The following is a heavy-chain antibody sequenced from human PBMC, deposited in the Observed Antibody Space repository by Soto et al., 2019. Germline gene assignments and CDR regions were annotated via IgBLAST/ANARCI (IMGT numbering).Heavy chain of an antibody. J-gene: IGHJ6*02. Sequence: VAVIWYDGSNKYYADSVKGRFTISRDNSKNTLYLQMNSLRAEDTAVYYCAREWVRYCSSTSCAYYYGMDVWGQGTTVTVSS. CDR3: AREWVRYCSSTSCAYYYGMDV. CDR2: IWYDGSNK. V-gene: IGHV3-33*01. D-gene: IGHD2-2*01.